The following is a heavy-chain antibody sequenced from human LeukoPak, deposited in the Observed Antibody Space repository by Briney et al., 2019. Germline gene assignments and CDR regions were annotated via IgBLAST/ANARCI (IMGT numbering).Heavy chain of an antibody. CDR1: GGSISSSSYY. V-gene: IGHV4-39*01. CDR3: ARRWKGYTDTFDY. D-gene: IGHD5-24*01. J-gene: IGHJ4*02. CDR2: IYYSGST. Sequence: SETLSLTCTVSGGSISSSSYYWGWIRQPPGKGLEWIGSIYYSGSTYYNPSLKSRVTISVDTSKNQFSLKLSSVTAADTAVYYCARRWKGYTDTFDYWGQGTLVTVSS.